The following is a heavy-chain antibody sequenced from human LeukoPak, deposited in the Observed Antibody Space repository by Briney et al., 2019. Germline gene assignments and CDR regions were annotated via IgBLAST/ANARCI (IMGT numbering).Heavy chain of an antibody. J-gene: IGHJ6*03. CDR2: ISSSGSTI. Sequence: GGSLRLSCAASGFTFSDYYMSWIRQAPGKGLEWVSYISSSGSTIYYADSVKGRFTISMDNAKNSLYLQMNSLRAEDTAVYYCARDYSGGYYYYYMGVWGKGTTVTVSS. CDR1: GFTFSDYY. D-gene: IGHD1-26*01. CDR3: ARDYSGGYYYYYMGV. V-gene: IGHV3-11*01.